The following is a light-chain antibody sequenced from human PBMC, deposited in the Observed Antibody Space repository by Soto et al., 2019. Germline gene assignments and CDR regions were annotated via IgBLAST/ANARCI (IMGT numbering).Light chain of an antibody. CDR1: QGISSS. Sequence: DIQLTQSPSFLSASVGDRVTITCRASQGISSSLAWYQQKSGKSPNFLIYAASTLQTWVPSMFSGSGSGTEFTLTISSLQPEDFATDYCQQLNTYPFAFGPGTKVDIK. CDR2: AAS. CDR3: QQLNTYPFA. V-gene: IGKV1-9*01. J-gene: IGKJ3*01.